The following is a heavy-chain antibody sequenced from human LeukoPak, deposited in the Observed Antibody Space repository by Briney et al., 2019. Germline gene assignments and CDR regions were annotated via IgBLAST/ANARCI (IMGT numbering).Heavy chain of an antibody. J-gene: IGHJ4*02. CDR2: ISSSSSYT. Sequence: GGSLRLSCAASGSTFSSYSMNWVRQAPGKGLEWVSSISSSSSYTYYADSVKGRFTISRDNAKNSLYLQMNSLRAEDTAVYYCARDSGSYFWGQGTLVTVSS. CDR3: ARDSGSYF. V-gene: IGHV3-21*01. CDR1: GSTFSSYS. D-gene: IGHD1-26*01.